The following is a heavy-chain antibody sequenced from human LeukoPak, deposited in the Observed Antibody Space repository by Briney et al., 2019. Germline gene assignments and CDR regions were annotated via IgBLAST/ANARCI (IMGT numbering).Heavy chain of an antibody. CDR3: ARGLWFGDENPPYFDY. J-gene: IGHJ4*02. Sequence: SETLSLTCSVSGGSISSSNYYWSWIRQPAGNGLEWIGRIYTSESTNYNPSLKSRVTISVDTSRNQFSLKLSSVTAADTAVYYCARGLWFGDENPPYFDYWGQGILVTVSS. V-gene: IGHV4-61*02. CDR1: GGSISSSNYY. CDR2: IYTSEST. D-gene: IGHD3-10*01.